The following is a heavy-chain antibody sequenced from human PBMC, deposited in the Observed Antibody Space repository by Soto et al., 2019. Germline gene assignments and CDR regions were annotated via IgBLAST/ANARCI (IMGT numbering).Heavy chain of an antibody. V-gene: IGHV3-15*07. J-gene: IGHJ6*02. D-gene: IGHD3-3*01. CDR3: TTAYVEWLLPGLYYYYGMDV. CDR2: IKSKTDGGTT. Sequence: PGGSLRLSCAASGFTFSNAWMNWVRQAPGKGLEWVGRIKSKTDGGTTDYAAPVKGRFTISRDDSKNTLYLQMNSLKTEDTAVYYCTTAYVEWLLPGLYYYYGMDVWGQGTTVTVSS. CDR1: GFTFSNAW.